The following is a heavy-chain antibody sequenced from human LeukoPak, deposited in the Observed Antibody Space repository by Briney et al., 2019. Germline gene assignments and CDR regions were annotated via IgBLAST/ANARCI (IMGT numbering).Heavy chain of an antibody. Sequence: HGESLKISCKGSGYSFTSYWIGWVRQMPGKGLEWMGIIYPGDSDTRHSPSFQGQVTISADKSISTAYLQWSSLKASDTATYYCARSRWGSNYYFDYWGQGTLVTVSS. CDR3: ARSRWGSNYYFDY. CDR1: GYSFTSYW. CDR2: IYPGDSDT. J-gene: IGHJ4*02. D-gene: IGHD4-23*01. V-gene: IGHV5-51*01.